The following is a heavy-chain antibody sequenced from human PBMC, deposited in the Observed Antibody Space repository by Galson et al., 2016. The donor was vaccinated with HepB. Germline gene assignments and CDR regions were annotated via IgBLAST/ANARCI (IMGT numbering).Heavy chain of an antibody. CDR3: ARVPVVTHEGGMDV. V-gene: IGHV3-33*01. J-gene: IGHJ6*02. D-gene: IGHD3-16*01. CDR1: GFTFSRHG. CDR2: IWNDGSNK. Sequence: SLRLSCAASGFTFSRHGIHWVRQAPGKGLEWVAVIWNDGSNKYYADSVKGRFTISRDNSENTLFLQMNSLRAEDTAVYYRARVPVVTHEGGMDVWGQGTTVTVSS.